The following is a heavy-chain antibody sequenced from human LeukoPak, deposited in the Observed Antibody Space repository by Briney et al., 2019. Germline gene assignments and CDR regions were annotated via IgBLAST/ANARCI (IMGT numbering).Heavy chain of an antibody. V-gene: IGHV4-59*01. D-gene: IGHD5-18*01. CDR2: IYYSGST. Sequence: SETLSLTCTVSGGSISSYYWSWIRQPPGKGLEWIGYIYYSGSTNYNPSLKSRVTISVDTSKNQFSLKLSSVTAADTAVYYCARARRYSYGGYYMDVRGKGTTVTVSS. CDR3: ARARRYSYGGYYMDV. CDR1: GGSISSYY. J-gene: IGHJ6*03.